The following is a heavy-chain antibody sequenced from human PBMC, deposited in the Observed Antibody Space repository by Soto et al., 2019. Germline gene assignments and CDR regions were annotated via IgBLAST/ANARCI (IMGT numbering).Heavy chain of an antibody. CDR3: ARSAATKNWFDP. V-gene: IGHV1-69*13. CDR1: GGTFSSYA. D-gene: IGHD5-12*01. Sequence: SVKVSCKASGGTFSSYAISWVRQAPGQGLECMGGFIPIFGTANYAQKFQGRVTITADESTSTAYMELSSLRSEDTAVYYCARSAATKNWFDPWGQGTLVTVSS. J-gene: IGHJ5*02. CDR2: FIPIFGTA.